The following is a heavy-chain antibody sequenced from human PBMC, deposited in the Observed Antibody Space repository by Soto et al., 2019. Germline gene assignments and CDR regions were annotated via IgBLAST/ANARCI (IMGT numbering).Heavy chain of an antibody. D-gene: IGHD3-3*01. V-gene: IGHV3-23*01. Sequence: GGSLRLSCAASGFTFSSYAMSWVRQAPGKGLEWVSAISGSGGSTYYADSVKGRFTISRDNSKNMLYLQMNSLRAEDTAVYYCAKTIPVRFLEWLDRFDYWGQGTLVTVSS. J-gene: IGHJ4*02. CDR1: GFTFSSYA. CDR3: AKTIPVRFLEWLDRFDY. CDR2: ISGSGGST.